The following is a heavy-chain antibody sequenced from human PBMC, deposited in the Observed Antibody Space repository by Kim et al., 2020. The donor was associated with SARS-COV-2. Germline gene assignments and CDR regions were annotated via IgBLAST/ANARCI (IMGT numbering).Heavy chain of an antibody. V-gene: IGHV3-21*01. J-gene: IGHJ4*02. CDR3: AGVVGQFSFDS. D-gene: IGHD6-19*01. Sequence: YNEDPVKGRFTIPRDNAKNSLYLQMNSLRVEDTAVYYCAGVVGQFSFDSWGLGTLVTVSS.